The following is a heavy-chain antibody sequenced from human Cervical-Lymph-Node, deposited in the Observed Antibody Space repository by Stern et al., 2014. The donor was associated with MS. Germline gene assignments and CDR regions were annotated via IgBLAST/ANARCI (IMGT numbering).Heavy chain of an antibody. CDR3: ARSSDHYYHLDY. J-gene: IGHJ4*02. CDR2: IDWDDDK. V-gene: IGHV2-70*04. D-gene: IGHD3-22*01. Sequence: HVTLKESGPALVKPTQTLTLTCTFSGFSLSTSGMRASWIRHPPGKALEGLARIDWDDDKFYSTSLRTRLTISKGTSKNQVVLTMTNMHPADTATYYCARSSDHYYHLDYWGQGTPVTVSS. CDR1: GFSLSTSGMR.